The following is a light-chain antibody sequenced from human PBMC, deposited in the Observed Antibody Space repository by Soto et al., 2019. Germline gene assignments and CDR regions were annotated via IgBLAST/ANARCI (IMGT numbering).Light chain of an antibody. CDR3: AAWDDSLNGLV. Sequence: QSVLTQPPSASGTPGQRVTISCSGSSSNIGSNSVNWYQQLPGTTPKLLMYSSNQRPSGVPDRFSGSKSGTSASLAISGLQSEDEADYYCAAWDDSLNGLVFGRGTKLTVL. J-gene: IGLJ2*01. CDR1: SSNIGSNS. CDR2: SSN. V-gene: IGLV1-44*01.